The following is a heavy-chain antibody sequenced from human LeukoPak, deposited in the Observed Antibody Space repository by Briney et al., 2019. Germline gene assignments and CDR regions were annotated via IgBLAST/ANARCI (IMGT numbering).Heavy chain of an antibody. D-gene: IGHD3-3*02. J-gene: IGHJ4*01. CDR1: GGSISSGDYY. Sequence: PSETLSLTCTVSGGSISSGDYYWSWIRQPPGKGLEWTGYIYYSGSTYYNPSLKRRITISVDTSKNQFFLKLSSVTDAATVVYYCTRENSICQADNSSLKTEFDNWGQGTLVTVSS. V-gene: IGHV4-30-4*08. CDR2: IYYSGST. CDR3: TRENSICQADNSSLKTEFDN.